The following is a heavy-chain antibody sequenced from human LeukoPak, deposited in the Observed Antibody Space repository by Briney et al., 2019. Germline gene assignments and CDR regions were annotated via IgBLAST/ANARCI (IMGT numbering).Heavy chain of an antibody. CDR2: IVGSGGIT. J-gene: IGHJ4*02. D-gene: IGHD5-18*01. Sequence: ETLSLTCTVSGGSISGYYWSWVRQAPGKGLEWVSAIVGSGGITYYADSVKGRFTISRDNSKNTLYLQMNSLRAEDTAVYYCAKAGYSYDHWGQGTLVTVSS. CDR1: GGSISGYY. V-gene: IGHV3-23*01. CDR3: AKAGYSYDH.